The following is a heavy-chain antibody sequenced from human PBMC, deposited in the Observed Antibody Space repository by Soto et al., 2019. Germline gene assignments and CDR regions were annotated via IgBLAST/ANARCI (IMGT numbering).Heavy chain of an antibody. V-gene: IGHV3-30-3*01. J-gene: IGHJ4*02. Sequence: GGSLRLSCAASGFTFSSYAMHWVRQAPGKGLEWVAVISYDGSNKYYADSVKGRFTISRDNSKNTLYLQMNSLRAEDTAVYYCARDSRRRGDLDYWGQGTLVTVSS. CDR1: GFTFSSYA. CDR3: ARDSRRRGDLDY. CDR2: ISYDGSNK. D-gene: IGHD3-10*01.